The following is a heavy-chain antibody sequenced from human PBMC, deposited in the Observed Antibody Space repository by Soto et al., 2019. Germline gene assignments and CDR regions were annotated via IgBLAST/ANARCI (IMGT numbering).Heavy chain of an antibody. CDR3: ARAAGSGTFLFDY. J-gene: IGHJ4*02. Sequence: LSLTCTVSGGSITSYYWSWIRQPPGKGLEWIGYIYYSGSTNYNPSLKSRVTISVDTSTNQFSLKLSSVTAADTAVYYCARAAGSGTFLFDYWGQGALVTVSS. D-gene: IGHD3-10*01. V-gene: IGHV4-59*01. CDR2: IYYSGST. CDR1: GGSITSYY.